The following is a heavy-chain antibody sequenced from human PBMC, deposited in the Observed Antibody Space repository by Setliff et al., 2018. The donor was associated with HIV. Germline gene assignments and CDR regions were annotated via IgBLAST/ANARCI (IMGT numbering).Heavy chain of an antibody. D-gene: IGHD2-15*01. CDR3: VRGLGSEFDY. Sequence: SETLSLTCTVSGDSIDSPSFYWGWIRQSPGKGLEWIASIYYRGTTYYNPSLKSRVTVSLDTSKNQFSLTLTSMTATDTAVYYCVRGLGSEFDYWGQGTLVTVSS. CDR2: IYYRGTT. J-gene: IGHJ4*02. CDR1: GDSIDSPSFY. V-gene: IGHV4-39*01.